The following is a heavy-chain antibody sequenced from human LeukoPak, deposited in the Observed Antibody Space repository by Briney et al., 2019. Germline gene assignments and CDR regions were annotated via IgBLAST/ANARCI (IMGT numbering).Heavy chain of an antibody. J-gene: IGHJ5*02. CDR3: ARHSGSGSLSRPFDP. CDR2: IYYTGST. D-gene: IGHD3-10*01. CDR1: GGSVTSRGFY. Sequence: SETLSLTCSVSGGSVTSRGFYWGWLRQPPGKGPEWIATIYYTGSTYYNPSLKSRVTISIDTSKNQFSLRLTSVTATDTAVYHCARHSGSGSLSRPFDPWGQGALVTVSS. V-gene: IGHV4-39*01.